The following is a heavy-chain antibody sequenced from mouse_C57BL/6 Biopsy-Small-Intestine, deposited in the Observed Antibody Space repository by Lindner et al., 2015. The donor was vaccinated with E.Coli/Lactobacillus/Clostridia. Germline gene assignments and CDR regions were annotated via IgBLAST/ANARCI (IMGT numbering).Heavy chain of an antibody. CDR3: ARDWDSFAY. D-gene: IGHD4-1*01. V-gene: IGHV1S45*01. CDR1: GYTFTSHH. J-gene: IGHJ3*01. Sequence: VQLQESGAELVRPGASVKISCKAFGYTFTSHHINWVKQRPGQGLDWIGFVNPYNAYTTYNQNFRGKATLTVDKSSSTAYMELSSLTSEDSAVYYCARDWDSFAYWGQGTLVAVSA. CDR2: VNPYNAYT.